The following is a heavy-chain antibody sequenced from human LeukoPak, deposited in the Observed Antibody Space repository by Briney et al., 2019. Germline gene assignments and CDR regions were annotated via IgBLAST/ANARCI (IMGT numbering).Heavy chain of an antibody. V-gene: IGHV1-3*04. CDR1: GYTFTKHP. CDR3: APLIGAYFDY. J-gene: IGHJ4*02. D-gene: IGHD3-10*01. CDR2: INTDNGNT. Sequence: ASMKVSCKTSGYTFTKHPMHWVRQAPGQRLEWMGWINTDNGNTKYSEKFQGRVAITRDTSASTAYMELNSLTSEDTALYYCAPLIGAYFDYWGQGTLVTVSS.